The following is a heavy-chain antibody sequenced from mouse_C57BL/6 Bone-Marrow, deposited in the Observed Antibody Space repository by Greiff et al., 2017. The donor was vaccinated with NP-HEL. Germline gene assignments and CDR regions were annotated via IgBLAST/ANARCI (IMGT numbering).Heavy chain of an antibody. J-gene: IGHJ4*01. CDR1: GFTFSSYA. Sequence: VQLKESGGGLVKPGGSLKLSCAASGFTFSSYAMSWVRQTPEKRLEWVATISDGGSYTYYPDNVKGRFTISRDNAKNNLYLQMSHLKSEDTAMYYCAITTVVATDYAMDYWGQGTSVTVSS. V-gene: IGHV5-4*01. D-gene: IGHD1-1*01. CDR2: ISDGGSYT. CDR3: AITTVVATDYAMDY.